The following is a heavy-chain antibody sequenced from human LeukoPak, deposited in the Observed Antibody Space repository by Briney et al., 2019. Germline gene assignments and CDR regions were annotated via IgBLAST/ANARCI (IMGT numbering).Heavy chain of an antibody. CDR2: INHSGST. J-gene: IGHJ4*02. CDR3: ARGKYYYGN. Sequence: SETLSLTCAVYGGSFSGYYWSWIRQPPGKGLEWIGEINHSGSTNYNPSLKSRVTISVDTFKNQCSLKLSSVTAADTAVYYCARGKYYYGNWGQGTLVTVSS. D-gene: IGHD3-10*01. CDR1: GGSFSGYY. V-gene: IGHV4-34*01.